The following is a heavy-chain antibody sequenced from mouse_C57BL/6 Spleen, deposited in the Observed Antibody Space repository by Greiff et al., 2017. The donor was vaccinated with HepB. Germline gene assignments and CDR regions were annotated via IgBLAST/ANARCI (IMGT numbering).Heavy chain of an antibody. V-gene: IGHV1-76*01. J-gene: IGHJ2*01. CDR1: GYTFTDYY. CDR3: AREVITTVVPYFDY. CDR2: IYPGSGNT. D-gene: IGHD1-1*01. Sequence: VQLQQSGAELVRPGASVKLSCKASGYTFTDYYINWVKQRPGQGLEWIARIYPGSGNTYYNEKFKGKATMTAEKSSSTAYMQLSSLTSEDSAVYFCAREVITTVVPYFDYWGQGTTLTVSS.